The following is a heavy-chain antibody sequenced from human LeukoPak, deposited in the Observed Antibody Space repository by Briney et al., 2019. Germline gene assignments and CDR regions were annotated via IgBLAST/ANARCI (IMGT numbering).Heavy chain of an antibody. CDR2: INPSGGTT. J-gene: IGHJ4*02. D-gene: IGHD1-26*01. V-gene: IGHV1-46*01. CDR1: GYSFSSHY. CDR3: AGEYSGTYYY. Sequence: ASVKVSCKASGYSFSSHYMNWVRQAPGQGLEWMGIINPSGGTTSYAQKFQGRVTMTRDTSTSTVYMELSSLRSEDTAVYYCAGEYSGTYYYWGQGTLVTVSS.